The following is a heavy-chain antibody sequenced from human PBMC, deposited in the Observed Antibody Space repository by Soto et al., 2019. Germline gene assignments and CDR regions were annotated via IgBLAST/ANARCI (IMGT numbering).Heavy chain of an antibody. V-gene: IGHV1-69*13. Sequence: ASVKVSCKASGGTFSSHAISWVRQAPGQGLEWMGGIIPMFATPNYAEKFQGRLSITADESTTTVYMQLSSLRSQDTAVYYCARQFDYDSSGHYYAYWGQGTLVTVSS. CDR1: GGTFSSHA. CDR3: ARQFDYDSSGHYYAY. CDR2: IIPMFATP. J-gene: IGHJ4*02. D-gene: IGHD3-22*01.